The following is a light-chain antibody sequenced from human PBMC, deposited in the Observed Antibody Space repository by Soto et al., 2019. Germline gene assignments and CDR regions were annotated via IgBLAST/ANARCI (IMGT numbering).Light chain of an antibody. V-gene: IGKV3-20*01. CDR1: QSVSSTY. J-gene: IGKJ1*01. CDR3: QQCGSSPWT. Sequence: EIVLTQSPGTLSLSPGERATLSCRASQSVSSTYVAWYQQKPGQAPRLLIYGASSRATGIPDRFSGGGSGTDFTLTISRVEPEDFAVYYCQQCGSSPWTFGQGTKVDIK. CDR2: GAS.